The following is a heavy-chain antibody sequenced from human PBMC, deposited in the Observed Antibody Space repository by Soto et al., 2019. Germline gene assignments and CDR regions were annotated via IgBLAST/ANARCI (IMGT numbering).Heavy chain of an antibody. J-gene: IGHJ5*02. Sequence: SETLSLTCTVSGGSISSSTYYWGWIRHPPGKGLEWIGSIYYLGGTYYNPSLESRVTISVDTSRTHFSLKLNSVTAADTALYFCARSLSSDFNWFEHWGQGTLVTVSS. CDR3: ARSLSSDFNWFEH. V-gene: IGHV4-39*01. CDR2: IYYLGGT. CDR1: GGSISSSTYY.